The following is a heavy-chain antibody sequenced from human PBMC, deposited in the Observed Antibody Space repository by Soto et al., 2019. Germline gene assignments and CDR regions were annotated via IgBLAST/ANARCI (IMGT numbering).Heavy chain of an antibody. V-gene: IGHV3-73*01. CDR3: TSIGWYKNDY. D-gene: IGHD6-19*01. J-gene: IGHJ4*02. CDR2: IRSKANSYAT. Sequence: GGSLRLSCAASGFTFSGSAMHWVRQASGKGLEWVGRIRSKANSYATAYAASVKGRFTISRDDSKNTAYLQMNSLKTEDTAVYYCTSIGWYKNDYWGQGTLVTVSS. CDR1: GFTFSGSA.